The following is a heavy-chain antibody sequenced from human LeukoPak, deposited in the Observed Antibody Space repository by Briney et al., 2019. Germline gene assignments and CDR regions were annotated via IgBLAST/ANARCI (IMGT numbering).Heavy chain of an antibody. Sequence: GGSLRLSCAASGFTFSSYGMHWVRQAPGKGLEWVAFIRYDGSNKYYADSVKGRFTISRDNSKNTLYLQMNSLRAEDTAVYYCAKDKMIWWELPRGFFDYWGQGTLVTVSS. D-gene: IGHD1-26*01. CDR1: GFTFSSYG. V-gene: IGHV3-30*02. CDR3: AKDKMIWWELPRGFFDY. J-gene: IGHJ4*02. CDR2: IRYDGSNK.